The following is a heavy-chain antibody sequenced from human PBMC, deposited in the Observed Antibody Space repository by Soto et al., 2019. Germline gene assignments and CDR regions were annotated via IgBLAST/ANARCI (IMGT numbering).Heavy chain of an antibody. CDR1: GCTFNSYA. V-gene: IGHV3-23*01. CDR3: AKEYLERDYFDY. J-gene: IGHJ4*02. CDR2: ISGSVDST. Sequence: EVQLLESGGGLVQPGGSLRLSCAASGCTFNSYAMSWVRQAPGKGLEWVSSISGSVDSTSYADSVKGLFNSSRDNSKNTLYLQMNSLIAEDTAVYYCAKEYLERDYFDYWGQGTLVTVSS. D-gene: IGHD2-2*01.